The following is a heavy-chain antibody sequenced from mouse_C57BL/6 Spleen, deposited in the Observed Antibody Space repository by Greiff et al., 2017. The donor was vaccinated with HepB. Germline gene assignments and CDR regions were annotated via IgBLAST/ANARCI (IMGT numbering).Heavy chain of an antibody. CDR2: IYPGDGDT. D-gene: IGHD2-2*01. CDR3: ARVGSMVPHYFDY. J-gene: IGHJ2*01. Sequence: QVQLQQSGAELVKPGASVKISCKASGYAFSSYWMNWVKQRPGKGLEWIGQIYPGDGDTNYNGKFKGKATLTADKSSSTAYMQLSSLTSEDSAVYFCARVGSMVPHYFDYWGQGTTLTVSS. V-gene: IGHV1-80*01. CDR1: GYAFSSYW.